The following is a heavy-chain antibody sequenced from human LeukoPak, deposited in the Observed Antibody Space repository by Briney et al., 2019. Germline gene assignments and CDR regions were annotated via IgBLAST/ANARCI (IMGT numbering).Heavy chain of an antibody. V-gene: IGHV5-51*01. CDR2: TYPGDSDT. CDR3: ARQLKPYYDILTGYYPPGVNGMDV. J-gene: IGHJ6*02. D-gene: IGHD3-9*01. CDR1: GYSLTSYW. Sequence: GGSLKISCQGPGYSLTSYWIGWVRHMPGEGLEWMWITYPGDSDTRYSPSFQGQVTISADKSISTAYLEWSSLKASDTAMYYCARQLKPYYDILTGYYPPGVNGMDVRGQGTTVTVSS.